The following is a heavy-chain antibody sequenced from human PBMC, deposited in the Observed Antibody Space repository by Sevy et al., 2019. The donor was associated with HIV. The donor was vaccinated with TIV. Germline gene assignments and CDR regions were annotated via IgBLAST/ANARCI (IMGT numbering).Heavy chain of an antibody. CDR3: AKGRIPSIGTLGPFDS. V-gene: IGHV3-23*01. D-gene: IGHD6-6*01. J-gene: IGHJ4*02. Sequence: GGCLRLSCAASGFSLSNYAMSWVRQAPGKGLEWISTKTGSAGVTYYADSVKGRFTISRDNSKNSLFLQMNSLRAEDTALYHSAKGRIPSIGTLGPFDSWGQGTLVTVSS. CDR1: GFSLSNYA. CDR2: KTGSAGVT.